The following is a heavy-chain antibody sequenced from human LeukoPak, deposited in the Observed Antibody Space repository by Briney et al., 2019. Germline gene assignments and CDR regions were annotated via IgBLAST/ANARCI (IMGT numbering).Heavy chain of an antibody. CDR2: IYYSGST. CDR1: GGSISSYY. J-gene: IGHJ6*03. V-gene: IGHV4-59*01. CDR3: ARDQFRDGYSPGDYYYYYMDV. Sequence: SETLSLTCTVSGGSISSYYWSWIRQPPGKGLEWIGYIYYSGSTNYNPSLKSRVTISVDTSKNQFSLKLSSVTAADTAVYYCARDQFRDGYSPGDYYYYYMDVWGKGTTVIVSS. D-gene: IGHD5-24*01.